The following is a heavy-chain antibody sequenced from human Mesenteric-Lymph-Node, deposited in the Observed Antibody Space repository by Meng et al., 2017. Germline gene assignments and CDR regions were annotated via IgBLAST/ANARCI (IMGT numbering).Heavy chain of an antibody. CDR3: AGKSGYFDY. D-gene: IGHD3-10*01. V-gene: IGHV4-59*08. Sequence: QVLQTGAEPEQAEPSVTLSCNATGYSGSSSSNHWGRHGHAQGKEREWFVNIYYSNRNNSHPSLKSGVTISEDTSNNQYTLMLSSVTATDTAEYYCAGKSGYFDYWGQGTLVTVSS. J-gene: IGHJ4*02. CDR1: SGSSSSNH. CDR2: IYYSNRN.